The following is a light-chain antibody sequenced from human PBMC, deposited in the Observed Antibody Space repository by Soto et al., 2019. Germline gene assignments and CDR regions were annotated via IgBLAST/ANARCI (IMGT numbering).Light chain of an antibody. CDR2: GAS. CDR1: QSVSSK. V-gene: IGKV3-15*01. J-gene: IGKJ1*01. Sequence: EIVMTQSPATLSVSPGEGATLSCRASQSVSSKLAWYQQKPGQAPRLLIYGASTRATGIPARFSGSGSGTEFTLIISSMKYEDSAVYYCKQYNSWLWTVGQGTKGDIK. CDR3: KQYNSWLWT.